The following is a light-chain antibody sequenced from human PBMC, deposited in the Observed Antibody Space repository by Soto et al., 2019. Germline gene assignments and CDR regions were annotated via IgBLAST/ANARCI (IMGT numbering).Light chain of an antibody. CDR2: GNS. J-gene: IGLJ3*02. V-gene: IGLV1-40*01. CDR3: HSYDSSLSGWV. Sequence: QSVLTQPPSVSGAPGQRVTISCTGSSSNIGAGYDVHWYQQLPGTAPKLLIYGNSNRPSGVPDRFSGSKSGTSASLAITGLQAEDEAVYYCHSYDSSLSGWVFGGGTKLTVL. CDR1: SSNIGAGYD.